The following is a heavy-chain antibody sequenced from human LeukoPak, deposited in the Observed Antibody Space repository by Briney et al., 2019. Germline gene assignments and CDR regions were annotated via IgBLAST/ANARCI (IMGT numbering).Heavy chain of an antibody. D-gene: IGHD3-10*01. CDR2: VPYDGSND. CDR1: GFTFSSYN. Sequence: GGSLRLSCVASGFTFSSYNMHWVRQAPGKGLEWMTFVPYDGSNDYYADSVKGRFTISRDNAKNSLYLQMNSLRAEDTAIYYCATLILPDYWGQGTLVTVSS. CDR3: ATLILPDY. J-gene: IGHJ4*02. V-gene: IGHV3-30*02.